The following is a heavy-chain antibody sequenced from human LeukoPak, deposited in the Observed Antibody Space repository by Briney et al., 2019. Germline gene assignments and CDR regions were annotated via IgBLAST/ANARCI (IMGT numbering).Heavy chain of an antibody. CDR2: ISSSGSTI. CDR1: GFTFSSYG. Sequence: HPGGSLRLSCAASGFTFSSYGMTWVRQAPGKGLEWVSYISSSGSTIYYADSVKGRFTISRDNAKNSLYLQMNSLRAEDTAVYYCAELGITMIGGVWGKGTTVTISS. D-gene: IGHD3-10*02. J-gene: IGHJ6*04. CDR3: AELGITMIGGV. V-gene: IGHV3-48*04.